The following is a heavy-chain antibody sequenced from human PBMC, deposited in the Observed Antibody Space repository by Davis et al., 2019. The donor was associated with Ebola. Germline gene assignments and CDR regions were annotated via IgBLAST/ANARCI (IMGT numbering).Heavy chain of an antibody. CDR3: ARRFGYNIRDGFDV. Sequence: GESLKISCAASGFTFHEYAMAWVRQAPGKGLEWVSTITSSGDTTYHADSMRGRFTTSRDNSQNTEYLQMNALRAGDTDVYYCARRFGYNIRDGFDVWGQGTLLTVSS. J-gene: IGHJ3*01. D-gene: IGHD5-18*01. V-gene: IGHV3-23*01. CDR1: GFTFHEYA. CDR2: ITSSGDTT.